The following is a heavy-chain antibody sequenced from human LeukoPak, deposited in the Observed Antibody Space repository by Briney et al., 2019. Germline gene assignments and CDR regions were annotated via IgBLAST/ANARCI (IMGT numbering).Heavy chain of an antibody. J-gene: IGHJ3*02. D-gene: IGHD3-22*01. Sequence: SHTLSLSCTVSADSISSGGYYWGWIRQPAGKGLEWIGRISRRGSTNYNPSLKSRVTISVDTSKNQFSLKLSSVTAADTAVYFCARGPYSYDSSGAFDIWGQGTMVTVSS. CDR2: ISRRGST. CDR3: ARGPYSYDSSGAFDI. V-gene: IGHV4-61*02. CDR1: ADSISSGGYY.